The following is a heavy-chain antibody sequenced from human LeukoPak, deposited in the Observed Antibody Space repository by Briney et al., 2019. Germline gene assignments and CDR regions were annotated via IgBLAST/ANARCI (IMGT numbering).Heavy chain of an antibody. J-gene: IGHJ4*02. CDR1: GGSISSSSYY. V-gene: IGHV4-39*01. CDR2: IYYSGST. D-gene: IGHD3-10*01. Sequence: MPSETLSLTCTVPGGSISSSSYYWGWIRQPPGKGLEWIGSIYYSGSTYYNPSLKSRVTISVDTSKNQFSLKLSSVTAADTAVYYCASYYGSGSERNFDYWGQGTLVTVSS. CDR3: ASYYGSGSERNFDY.